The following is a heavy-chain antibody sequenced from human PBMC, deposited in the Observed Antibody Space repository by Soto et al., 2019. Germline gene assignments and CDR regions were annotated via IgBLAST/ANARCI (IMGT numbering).Heavy chain of an antibody. CDR2: VNAGNGKT. D-gene: IGHD1-20*01. CDR1: GYTFTSYA. CDR3: ARQLTGTTIPFDY. Sequence: QVQLVQSGAEVTKPGASVKVSCQASGYTFTSYALHWVRQAPGQRFEWMGWVNAGNGKTAYSQKFQGRVTVTRDTXASTAYMELSSLTSEDTAVYYCARQLTGTTIPFDYWGQGTLVTVSS. J-gene: IGHJ4*01. V-gene: IGHV1-3*01.